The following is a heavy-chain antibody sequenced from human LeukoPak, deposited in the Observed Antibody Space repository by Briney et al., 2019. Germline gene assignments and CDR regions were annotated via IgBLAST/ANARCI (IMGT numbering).Heavy chain of an antibody. CDR2: IYTSGST. D-gene: IGHD2-2*01. J-gene: IGHJ3*02. V-gene: IGHV4-4*09. CDR1: GGSISSYY. Sequence: SETLSLTCTVSGGSISSYYWSWIRQPPGKGLEWIGYIYTSGSTNYNPSLKSRVTISVDTSKNQFSLKLSSVTAADTAVYYCARRSTSYGTTQAFDIWGQGTMVIVSS. CDR3: ARRSTSYGTTQAFDI.